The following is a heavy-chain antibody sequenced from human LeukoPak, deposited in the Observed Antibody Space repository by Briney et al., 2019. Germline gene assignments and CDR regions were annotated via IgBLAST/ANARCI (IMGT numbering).Heavy chain of an antibody. CDR1: AFTFNNHW. D-gene: IGHD6-13*01. CDR2: IKGDGSST. J-gene: IGHJ4*02. Sequence: SGGSLRLSCVASAFTFNNHWMHWVRQAPGKGLVWVSRIKGDGSSTNYADSVRGRFTISRDNAKNSLYLQMNSLRAEDMALYYCAKDIYSSSQASYFDYWGQGTLVTVSS. V-gene: IGHV3-74*01. CDR3: AKDIYSSSQASYFDY.